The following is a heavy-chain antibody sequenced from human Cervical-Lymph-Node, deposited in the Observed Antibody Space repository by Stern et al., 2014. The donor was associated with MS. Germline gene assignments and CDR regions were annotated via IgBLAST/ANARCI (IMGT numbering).Heavy chain of an antibody. CDR3: ARDYGDYAFDY. J-gene: IGHJ4*02. D-gene: IGHD4-17*01. CDR2: VFPGVSDT. Sequence: DVQLEQSEAEVKKPGESLKISCKGSGYSFPANWLAWVRQIPGKGLERMRIVFPGVSDTRFSPSCQVQVTIAADKSISTAYLQCSSLKASDTAMYYCARDYGDYAFDYWGQGTLVTVSS. V-gene: IGHV5-51*01. CDR1: GYSFPANW.